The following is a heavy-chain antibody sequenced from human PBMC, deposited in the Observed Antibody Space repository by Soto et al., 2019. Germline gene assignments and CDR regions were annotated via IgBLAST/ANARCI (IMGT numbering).Heavy chain of an antibody. CDR2: IWHDGSNK. CDR1: GFSFSSHG. J-gene: IGHJ4*02. Sequence: PGGSLRLSCAASGFSFSSHGMHWVRQAPGKGLEWVAVIWHDGSNKHYTDSVKGRFTISRDNSESTLYLQMNSLRVEDTAVYYCATKVGDDFDHGGQGTLVTVSS. V-gene: IGHV3-33*08. CDR3: ATKVGDDFDH.